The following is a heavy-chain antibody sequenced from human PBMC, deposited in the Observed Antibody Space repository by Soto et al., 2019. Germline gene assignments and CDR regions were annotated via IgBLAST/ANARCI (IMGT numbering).Heavy chain of an antibody. V-gene: IGHV4-30-4*01. CDR2: IKYSGST. Sequence: QVQLQESGPGLVKPSQTLSLTCSVSNGSISGGDHYWSWIRQPPGKGLEWIGHIKYSGSTYYNPSLTSRVTMSVDTSNKQFSVNLSSVTGATTAFYYCARGRGHGYGIDYWGQGVLVSVSS. D-gene: IGHD5-18*01. J-gene: IGHJ4*02. CDR3: ARGRGHGYGIDY. CDR1: NGSISGGDHY.